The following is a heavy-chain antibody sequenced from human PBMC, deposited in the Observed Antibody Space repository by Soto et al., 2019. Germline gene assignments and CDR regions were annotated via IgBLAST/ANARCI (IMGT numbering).Heavy chain of an antibody. CDR3: ARHFYYGDYRGY. Sequence: SETLSLTCTFSGGSISSSSYYWGWIRQPPGKGLEWIGSIYYSGGTYYNPSLKSRVTISVDTSKNQFSLKLSSVTAADTAVYYCARHFYYGDYRGYWGQGTLVTVSS. J-gene: IGHJ4*02. CDR2: IYYSGGT. CDR1: GGSISSSSYY. V-gene: IGHV4-39*01. D-gene: IGHD4-17*01.